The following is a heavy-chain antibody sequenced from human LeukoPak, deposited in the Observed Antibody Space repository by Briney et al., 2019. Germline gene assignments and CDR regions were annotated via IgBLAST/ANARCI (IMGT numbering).Heavy chain of an antibody. CDR2: ISSSGSTI. V-gene: IGHV3-48*03. CDR1: GFTFSSNE. D-gene: IGHD5-18*01. Sequence: PGGSLRLSCAASGFTFSSNEMNWVRQAPGKGLEWVSYISSSGSTIYYADSVKGRFTISRDNAKNSLYLQMNSLRAEDTAVYYCARDGIQLWLGGLDYFDYWGQGTLVTVSS. J-gene: IGHJ4*02. CDR3: ARDGIQLWLGGLDYFDY.